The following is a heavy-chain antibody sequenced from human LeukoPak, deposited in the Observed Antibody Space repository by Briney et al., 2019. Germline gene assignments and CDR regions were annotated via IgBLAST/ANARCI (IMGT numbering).Heavy chain of an antibody. CDR1: GGSISSGSYY. D-gene: IGHD1-14*01. CDR2: IYTSGST. Sequence: SQTLSLTCTVSGGSISSGSYYWSWIRQPAGKGLEWIGRIYTSGSTNYNPSLKSRVTISVDTSKNQFSLKLSSVTAADTAVYYCARGKITHSLGFDYWGQGTLVTVSS. CDR3: ARGKITHSLGFDY. J-gene: IGHJ4*02. V-gene: IGHV4-61*02.